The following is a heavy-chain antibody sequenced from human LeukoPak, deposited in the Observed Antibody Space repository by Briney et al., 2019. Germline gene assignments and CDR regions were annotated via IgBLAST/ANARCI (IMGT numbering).Heavy chain of an antibody. Sequence: PSQTLSLTCTVSGGSISSSSYYWGWIRQPPGKGLEWIGSIYYSGSTYYNPSLKSRVTISVDTSKNQFSLKLSSATAADTAVCYCARHTSSGVHRAFDIWGQGTMVTVSS. CDR2: IYYSGST. D-gene: IGHD3-10*01. V-gene: IGHV4-39*07. CDR3: ARHTSSGVHRAFDI. J-gene: IGHJ3*02. CDR1: GGSISSSSYY.